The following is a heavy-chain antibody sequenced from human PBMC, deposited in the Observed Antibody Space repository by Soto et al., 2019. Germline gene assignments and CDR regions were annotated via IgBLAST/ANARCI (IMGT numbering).Heavy chain of an antibody. Sequence: QITLKESGPTLVKPTQTLTLTCSFSGFSITTYGVGVGWVRQPPGKALEWLAFTYWDDDNRYNPSLKSRLTTTKDTSKNQAVLTMTNMDPADTATYFCAHSVTLMSTWNYGAFDFWGQGVWVTVPS. CDR1: GFSITTYGVG. D-gene: IGHD1-7*01. CDR3: AHSVTLMSTWNYGAFDF. J-gene: IGHJ3*01. V-gene: IGHV2-5*02. CDR2: TYWDDDN.